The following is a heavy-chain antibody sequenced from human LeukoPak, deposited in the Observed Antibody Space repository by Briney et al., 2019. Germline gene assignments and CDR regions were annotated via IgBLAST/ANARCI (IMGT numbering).Heavy chain of an antibody. CDR3: VRGGGLWFGELSRAFDY. J-gene: IGHJ4*02. D-gene: IGHD3-10*01. V-gene: IGHV3-23*01. Sequence: PGGSLRLSCAAPGFTFSTYAMSWVRQAPGKGLEWVSIISGSGGNTYYADSVKGRFTISRDNSKNTLYLQMNSLRAEDTAVYYCVRGGGLWFGELSRAFDYWGQGTLVTVSS. CDR1: GFTFSTYA. CDR2: ISGSGGNT.